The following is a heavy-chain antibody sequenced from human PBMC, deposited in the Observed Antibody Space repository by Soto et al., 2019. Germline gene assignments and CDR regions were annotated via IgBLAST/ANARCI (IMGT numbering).Heavy chain of an antibody. CDR3: AKNPGYYYDSTGYHFDY. D-gene: IGHD3-22*01. CDR2: ISYGGGTT. V-gene: IGHV3-23*01. Sequence: PGGSLRLSCAASEFTFSNYPMGWVPRAPGRGLEWVSAISYGGGTTYYADSVKGRFTISRDNSKNTLYLQMNSLRAEDTAVYYCAKNPGYYYDSTGYHFDYWGQGTLVTVSS. J-gene: IGHJ4*02. CDR1: EFTFSNYP.